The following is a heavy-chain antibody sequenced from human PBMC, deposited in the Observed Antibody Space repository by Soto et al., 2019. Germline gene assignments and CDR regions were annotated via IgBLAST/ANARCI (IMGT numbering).Heavy chain of an antibody. Sequence: SETLSLTCAVSGGSISSGGYSWSWIRQPPGKGLEWIGYIYHSGSTYYNPSLKSRVTISVDRSKNQFSLKLSSVTAADTAVYYCARAYYGSGRRVYNWFDPWGQGTLVTVSS. J-gene: IGHJ5*02. CDR1: GGSISSGGYS. CDR3: ARAYYGSGRRVYNWFDP. D-gene: IGHD3-10*01. V-gene: IGHV4-30-2*01. CDR2: IYHSGST.